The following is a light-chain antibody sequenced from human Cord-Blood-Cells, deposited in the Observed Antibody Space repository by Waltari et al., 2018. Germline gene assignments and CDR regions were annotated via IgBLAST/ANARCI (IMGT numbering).Light chain of an antibody. CDR3: SQGTHWLT. CDR1: QSLVHSDGNTY. V-gene: IGKV2-30*02. Sequence: DVVMTQSPLSLPVTLGQPASISCRSSQSLVHSDGNTYLNWFQQRPGQSPRRLIYKVSNRDSGVPDRFSGSGSGTDFTLKISRVEAEDVGVYYCSQGTHWLTFGPGTKVDIK. CDR2: KVS. J-gene: IGKJ3*01.